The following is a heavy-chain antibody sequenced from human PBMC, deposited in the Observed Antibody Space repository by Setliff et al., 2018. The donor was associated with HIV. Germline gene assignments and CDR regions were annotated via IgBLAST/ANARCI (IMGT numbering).Heavy chain of an antibody. Sequence: KASETLSLTCGVYGGSLSGYHWSWIRLPPGKGLEWIGEINYSGNTNYNPSLKSRVTISVDTSKSQFSLKLNSVTAADTAVYYCARDQSDWFYWGQGTLVTVSS. CDR1: GGSLSGYH. CDR2: INYSGNT. V-gene: IGHV4-34*01. D-gene: IGHD3-3*01. J-gene: IGHJ4*02. CDR3: ARDQSDWFY.